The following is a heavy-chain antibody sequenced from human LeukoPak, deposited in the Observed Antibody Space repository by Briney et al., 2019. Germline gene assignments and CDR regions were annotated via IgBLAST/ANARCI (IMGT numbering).Heavy chain of an antibody. CDR3: ARDLSESPALEWLSTLYYYYYYMDV. J-gene: IGHJ6*03. Sequence: GGSLRLSCAASGFTFEDYGMTWVRQAPGKGLEWVSSISSSSSYIYYADSVKGRFTISRDNAKNSLYLQMNSLRAEDTAVYYCARDLSESPALEWLSTLYYYYYYMDVWGKGTTVTVSS. D-gene: IGHD3-3*01. CDR1: GFTFEDYG. CDR2: ISSSSSYI. V-gene: IGHV3-21*01.